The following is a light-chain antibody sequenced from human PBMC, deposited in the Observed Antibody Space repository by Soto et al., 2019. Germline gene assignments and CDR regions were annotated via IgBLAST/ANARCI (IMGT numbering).Light chain of an antibody. CDR3: QQSNNHPIS. V-gene: IGKV1-12*01. CDR1: QAVNSW. J-gene: IGKJ5*01. Sequence: DIQMTQSPSSVSASVGDRFTVTCRASQAVNSWLAWFQQKPGMAPKLVIYDVSSLQSGVPSRFSGSGSGTEFTLTISSLQPEDFATYYCQQSNNHPISFGQGTRLEI. CDR2: DVS.